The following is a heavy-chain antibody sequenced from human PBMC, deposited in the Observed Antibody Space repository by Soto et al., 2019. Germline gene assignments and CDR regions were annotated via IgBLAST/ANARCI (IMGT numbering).Heavy chain of an antibody. Sequence: SETLSLTCTVSGGSIGSYYWSWIRQPPGKGLEWIGYIFDTGSTNYNPSLESRVTISVDTSKNQFPLKLTSVTAADTAVYYCARGPNRFYFDYWGQGALVTVSS. V-gene: IGHV4-59*12. CDR2: IFDTGST. J-gene: IGHJ4*02. D-gene: IGHD3-3*01. CDR3: ARGPNRFYFDY. CDR1: GGSIGSYY.